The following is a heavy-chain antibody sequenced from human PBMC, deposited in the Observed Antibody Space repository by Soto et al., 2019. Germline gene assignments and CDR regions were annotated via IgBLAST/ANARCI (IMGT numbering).Heavy chain of an antibody. CDR3: ARGPRHYDFWSGYNYYYGMDV. Sequence: GGSLRLACAASGFTVSSYSMNWVRQAPGKGLEWVSYISSSSSTIYYADSVKGRFTISRDNAKNSLYLQMNSLRDEDTAVYYCARGPRHYDFWSGYNYYYGMDVWGQGTTVTVSS. V-gene: IGHV3-48*02. D-gene: IGHD3-3*01. J-gene: IGHJ6*02. CDR2: ISSSSSTI. CDR1: GFTVSSYS.